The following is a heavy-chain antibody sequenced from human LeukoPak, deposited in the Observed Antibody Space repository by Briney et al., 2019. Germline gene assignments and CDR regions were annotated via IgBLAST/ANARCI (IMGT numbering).Heavy chain of an antibody. CDR1: GFTFSRYS. J-gene: IGHJ4*02. CDR3: TREYLTVSYFDY. CDR2: IKQDGSEQ. D-gene: IGHD4-11*01. Sequence: QPGGSLRLSCAASGFTFSRYSMNWVRQAPGKGLEWVANIKQDGSEQYYVDSVKGRFTISRDNAKNSLFLQMNSLRGEDTAVYYCTREYLTVSYFDYWGQGTLVTVSS. V-gene: IGHV3-7*03.